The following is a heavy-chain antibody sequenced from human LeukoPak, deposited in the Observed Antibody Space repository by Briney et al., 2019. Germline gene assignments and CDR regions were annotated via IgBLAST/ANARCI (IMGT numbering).Heavy chain of an antibody. CDR1: GFTFSSYG. CDR3: AKDREVYGSGKYFDY. J-gene: IGHJ4*02. CDR2: ISYDGSNK. Sequence: GRSLRLSCAASGFTFSSYGMHWVRRAPGKGLEWVAVISYDGSNKYYADSVKGRFTISRDNSKNTLYLQMNSLRAEDTAVYYCAKDREVYGSGKYFDYWGQGTLVTVSS. D-gene: IGHD3-10*01. V-gene: IGHV3-30*18.